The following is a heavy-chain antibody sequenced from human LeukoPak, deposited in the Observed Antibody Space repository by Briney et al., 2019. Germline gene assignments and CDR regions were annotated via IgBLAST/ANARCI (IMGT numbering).Heavy chain of an antibody. CDR3: ARDGLYSSSYYVDYY. CDR1: GFTVSNSY. D-gene: IGHD6-13*01. J-gene: IGHJ4*02. Sequence: PGGCLSLSCAASGFTVSNSYMSWVRQAPGEGLECVSVIYGGGDTYYADSVKGRCTISRDNSKNTLYLQMSSLRAEDTAVYYCARDGLYSSSYYVDYYWGQGTLVTVSS. V-gene: IGHV3-53*01. CDR2: IYGGGDT.